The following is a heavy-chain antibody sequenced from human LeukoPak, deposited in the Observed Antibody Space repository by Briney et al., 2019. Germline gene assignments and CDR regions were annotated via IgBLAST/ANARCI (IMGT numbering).Heavy chain of an antibody. CDR2: ISSGGSSI. CDR3: ARETPNNYNPRKEFDP. Sequence: GGSLRLSFAASGFTFSSYEMNWVRQAPGKGLEWLSYISSGGSSIYYADSVKGRFTISRDNAKNSLYLQMNSLRAEDTGVYYCARETPNNYNPRKEFDPWGQGTLVTVSS. J-gene: IGHJ5*02. D-gene: IGHD5-24*01. CDR1: GFTFSSYE. V-gene: IGHV3-48*03.